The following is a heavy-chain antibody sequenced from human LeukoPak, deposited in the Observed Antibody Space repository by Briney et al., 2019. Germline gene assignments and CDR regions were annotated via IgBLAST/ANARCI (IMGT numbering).Heavy chain of an antibody. V-gene: IGHV3-48*03. CDR1: RFSFSSYG. CDR2: ISGSGGST. J-gene: IGHJ6*04. D-gene: IGHD3-10*02. CDR3: AELGITMIGGV. Sequence: GGSLRLSCAASRFSFSSYGMHWVRQAPGKGLEWVSAISGSGGSTYYADSVKGRFTISRDNAKNSLYLQMNSLRAEDTAVYYCAELGITMIGGVWGKGTTVTISS.